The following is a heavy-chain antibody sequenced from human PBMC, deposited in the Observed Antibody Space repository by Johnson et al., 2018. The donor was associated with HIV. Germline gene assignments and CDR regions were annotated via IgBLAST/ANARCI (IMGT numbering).Heavy chain of an antibody. V-gene: IGHV3-11*01. D-gene: IGHD3-3*01. Sequence: QEQLVESGGGLVKPGGSLRLSCAASGFTFSDYYMSWIRHAPGKGLECLSYISSSGISIYYIDSVKGRFTISRDRSKNTLYLHMSSLRVEDTAVYYCATDTGSGFDSFDTWGQGTMVTVSS. CDR2: ISSSGISI. CDR3: ATDTGSGFDSFDT. J-gene: IGHJ3*02. CDR1: GFTFSDYY.